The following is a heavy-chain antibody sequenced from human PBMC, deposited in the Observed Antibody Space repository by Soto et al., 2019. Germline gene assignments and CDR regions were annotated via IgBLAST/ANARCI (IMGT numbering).Heavy chain of an antibody. CDR1: GGSISSSAYY. Sequence: QVQLQESGPGLLKPSQTLSLTCTVSGGSISSSAYYGSWIRQHPGKGLEWIGYIYHTGATYYNPSLGSRGSISVDTSKNRFALMLRSVTAADTAVYYCARYIFTGSFDDWGQGTLVTVSS. D-gene: IGHD3-9*01. J-gene: IGHJ4*02. CDR2: IYHTGAT. V-gene: IGHV4-31*03. CDR3: ARYIFTGSFDD.